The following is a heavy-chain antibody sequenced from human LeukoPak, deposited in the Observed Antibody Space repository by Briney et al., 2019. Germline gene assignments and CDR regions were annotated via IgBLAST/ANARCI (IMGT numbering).Heavy chain of an antibody. J-gene: IGHJ4*02. CDR1: GLTYSSYA. CDR3: AKDPYYYDSSGYFRY. D-gene: IGHD3-22*01. V-gene: IGHV3-23*01. CDR2: ISGSGGST. Sequence: PGGSLSLSCAASGLTYSSYAMSWVRQAPGKGLEWVSTISGSGGSTYYADSVKGRFTISRDNSKNTLYLQMNSLRAQDTAVYYCAKDPYYYDSSGYFRYWGQGTLVTVSS.